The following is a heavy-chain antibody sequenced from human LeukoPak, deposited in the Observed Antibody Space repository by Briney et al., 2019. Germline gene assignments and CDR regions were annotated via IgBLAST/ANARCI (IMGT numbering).Heavy chain of an antibody. J-gene: IGHJ5*02. CDR1: GGSVSSGSYY. V-gene: IGHV4-39*07. CDR3: ARNPGSWFDP. CDR2: INHSGST. Sequence: SETLSLTCTVSGGSVSSGSYYWSWIRQPPGKGLEWIGEINHSGSTNYNPSLKSRVTISVDTSKNQFSLKLSSVTAADTAVYYCARNPGSWFDPWGQGTLVTVSS.